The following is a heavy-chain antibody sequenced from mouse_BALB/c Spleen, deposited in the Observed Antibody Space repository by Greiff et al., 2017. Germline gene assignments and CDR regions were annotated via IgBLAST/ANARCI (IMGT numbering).Heavy chain of an antibody. CDR2: IWGDGST. V-gene: IGHV2-6-7*01. J-gene: IGHJ4*01. CDR1: GFSLTGYG. Sequence: VKLMESGPGLVAPSQSLSITCTVSGFSLTGYGVNWVRQPPGKGLEWLGMIWGDGSTDYNSALKSRLSISKDNSKSQVFLKMNSLQTDDTARYYCARYGYYYGSWAMDYWGQGTSVTVSS. CDR3: ARYGYYYGSWAMDY. D-gene: IGHD1-1*01.